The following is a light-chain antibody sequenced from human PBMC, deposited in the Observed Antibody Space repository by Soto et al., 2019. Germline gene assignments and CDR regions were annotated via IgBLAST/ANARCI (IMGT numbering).Light chain of an antibody. Sequence: DIQMTQSPSSLSASVGDSVTITCRASHGINKFLAWFQQKPGTAPKSLISTASRLQSGVPSRFSGSGSGTHFTLTINNQQPEDFATYYCQQYESFPLTFGGGTRVEIK. CDR3: QQYESFPLT. CDR1: HGINKF. J-gene: IGKJ4*01. CDR2: TAS. V-gene: IGKV1-16*01.